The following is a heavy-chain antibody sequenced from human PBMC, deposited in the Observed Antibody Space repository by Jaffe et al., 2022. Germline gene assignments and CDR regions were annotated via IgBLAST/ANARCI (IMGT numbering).Heavy chain of an antibody. J-gene: IGHJ5*02. Sequence: QVQLVESGGGVVQPGGSLRLSCAASGFTFSSYGMHWVRQAPGKGLEWVAFIRYDGSNKYYADSVKGRFTISRDNSKNTLYLQMNSLRAEDTAVYYCAKDDSRYLNCFDPWGQGTLVTVSS. CDR2: IRYDGSNK. CDR1: GFTFSSYG. V-gene: IGHV3-30*02. CDR3: AKDDSRYLNCFDP. D-gene: IGHD6-13*01.